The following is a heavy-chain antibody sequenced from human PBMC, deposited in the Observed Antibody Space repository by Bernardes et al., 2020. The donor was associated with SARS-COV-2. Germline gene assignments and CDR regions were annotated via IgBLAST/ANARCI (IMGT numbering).Heavy chain of an antibody. V-gene: IGHV3-30*03. CDR1: GGSISSAN. CDR2: LSYDGMKT. J-gene: IGHJ5*02. D-gene: IGHD3-22*01. Sequence: LSLTCAVSGGSISSANWWSWVRQAPGKGLEWVAVLSYDGMKTSYGDSVRGRFTIARDTSKNMLFLHMTALSAEDTAVYYCATYDSTGYYYGAWGQGTLVTVSS. CDR3: ATYDSTGYYYGA.